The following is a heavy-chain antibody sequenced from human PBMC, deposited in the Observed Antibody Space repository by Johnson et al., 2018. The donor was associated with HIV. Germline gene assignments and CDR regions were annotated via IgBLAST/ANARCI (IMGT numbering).Heavy chain of an antibody. J-gene: IGHJ3*02. Sequence: QVQLVESGGGVVQPGRSLRLSCAASGFTFSSYAMHWVRQAPGKGLEWVAVISYDGSNKYYADSVKGRFTISRDNSKNTLYLQMNSLRAEDTAVYYCARVRGKIPRGAFDIWGQGTMVTVSS. D-gene: IGHD3-10*01. CDR2: ISYDGSNK. CDR3: ARVRGKIPRGAFDI. CDR1: GFTFSSYA. V-gene: IGHV3-30*14.